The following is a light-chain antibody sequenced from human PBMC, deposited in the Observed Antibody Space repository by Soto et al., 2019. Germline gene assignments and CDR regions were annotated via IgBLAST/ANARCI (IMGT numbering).Light chain of an antibody. J-gene: IGKJ1*01. CDR2: GAS. CDR3: QQYSNWPRT. Sequence: EIVMTQSPATLSVSPGERATLSCRAGQSISNDLAWYQQKPGQAPRLLIYGASTRATGIPARFTGGGSGTEFTLTISSLQSEDFAVYYCQQYSNWPRTFGQGTKV. CDR1: QSISND. V-gene: IGKV3-15*01.